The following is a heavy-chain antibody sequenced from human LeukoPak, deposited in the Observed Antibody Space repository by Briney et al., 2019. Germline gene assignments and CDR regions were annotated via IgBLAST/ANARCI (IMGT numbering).Heavy chain of an antibody. D-gene: IGHD6-25*01. J-gene: IGHJ5*02. CDR1: GYTLSRYD. CDR2: MNPNSLTA. V-gene: IGHV1-8*01. Sequence: ASVRVSCKASGYTLSRYDINWVRQAAGQGLEWMGWMNPNSLTAGYAQKFQGRLTLTMDTSINTAYMDLSGLTSDDTAIYYCARVKRVPTLWFDPWGQGTLVTVSS. CDR3: ARVKRVPTLWFDP.